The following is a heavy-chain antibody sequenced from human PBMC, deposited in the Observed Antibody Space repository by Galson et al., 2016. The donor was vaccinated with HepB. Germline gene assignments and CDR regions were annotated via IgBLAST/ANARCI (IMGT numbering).Heavy chain of an antibody. CDR3: AKDPYYYGSGGYYFDY. J-gene: IGHJ4*02. CDR2: ISYDGNKQ. V-gene: IGHV3-30*18. D-gene: IGHD3-10*01. Sequence: SLRLSCAASGFRFSSYGMHWVRQAPGKGLEWVAVISYDGNKQYYADSVKGRVTISIDKSKTTLYLQMDSLKVEDTAVYYCAKDPYYYGSGGYYFDYWGQGTQVTVSS. CDR1: GFRFSSYG.